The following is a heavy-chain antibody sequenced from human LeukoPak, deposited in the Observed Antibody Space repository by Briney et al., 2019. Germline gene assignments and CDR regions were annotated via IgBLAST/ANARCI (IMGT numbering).Heavy chain of an antibody. V-gene: IGHV3-48*03. J-gene: IGHJ4*02. CDR1: GFTFSSYE. CDR2: ISSSGSTI. Sequence: GGSLRLSCAASGFTFSSYEMNWVRQAPGKGLEWVSYISSSGSTIYYADTVKGRFTISRDNAKNSLYLQMDSLSAEDTAVYYCARQSTAAYSMNFNYWGQGTLVTVSS. D-gene: IGHD6-6*01. CDR3: ARQSTAAYSMNFNY.